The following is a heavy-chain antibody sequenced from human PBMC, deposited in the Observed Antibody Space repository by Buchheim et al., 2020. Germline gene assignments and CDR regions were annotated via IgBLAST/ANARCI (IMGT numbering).Heavy chain of an antibody. CDR2: ISYDGSNK. Sequence: VQLVESGGGVVQPGRSLRLSCAASGFTFSSYAMHWVRQAPGKGLEWVAVISYDGSNKYYADSVKGRFTISRDNSKNTLYLQMNSLRAEDTAVYYCARGDAAAAAPEDYWGQGTL. CDR3: ARGDAAAAAPEDY. D-gene: IGHD6-13*01. V-gene: IGHV3-30-3*01. J-gene: IGHJ4*02. CDR1: GFTFSSYA.